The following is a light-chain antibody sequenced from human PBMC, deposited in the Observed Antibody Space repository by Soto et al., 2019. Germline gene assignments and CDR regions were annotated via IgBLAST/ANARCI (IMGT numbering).Light chain of an antibody. J-gene: IGKJ4*01. V-gene: IGKV1-33*01. CDR3: QQYDNLPALT. CDR2: DAS. Sequence: DIQMTQSPSSLSASVGDRVTITCQASQDISNYLNWYQQKLGKAPKLLIYDASNLETGVPSRFSGSGSGTDFTFTISSLQPEDIATYYCQQYDNLPALTFGGGTKVDIK. CDR1: QDISNY.